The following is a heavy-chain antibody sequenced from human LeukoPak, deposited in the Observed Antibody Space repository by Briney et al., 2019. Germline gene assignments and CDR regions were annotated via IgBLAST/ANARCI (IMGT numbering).Heavy chain of an antibody. CDR2: INHSGST. Sequence: SETLSLTCAVYGGSFSGYYWSWIRQPPGKGLEWIGEINHSGSTNYNPSLKSRVTISVDTSKNQFSLKLSSVTAAGTAVYYCARGSYSSSWRISYYFDYWGQGTLVTVSS. J-gene: IGHJ4*02. CDR3: ARGSYSSSWRISYYFDY. CDR1: GGSFSGYY. D-gene: IGHD6-13*01. V-gene: IGHV4-34*01.